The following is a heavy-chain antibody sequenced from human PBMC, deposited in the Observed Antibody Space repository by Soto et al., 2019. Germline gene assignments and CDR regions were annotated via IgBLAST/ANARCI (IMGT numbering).Heavy chain of an antibody. V-gene: IGHV1-69*13. CDR2: IIPIFGTA. J-gene: IGHJ6*02. CDR3: ARGYCSGGSCYSSVQQYYYYGMDV. Sequence: ASVKVSCKASGGTFSSYAISWVRQAPGQGLEWMGGIIPIFGTANYAQKFQGRVTITADESTSTAYMELSSLRSEDTAVYYCARGYCSGGSCYSSVQQYYYYGMDVWGQGTTVTVSS. CDR1: GGTFSSYA. D-gene: IGHD2-15*01.